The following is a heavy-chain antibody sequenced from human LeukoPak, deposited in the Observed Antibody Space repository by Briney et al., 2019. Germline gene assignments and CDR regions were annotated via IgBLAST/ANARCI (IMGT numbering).Heavy chain of an antibody. CDR2: ISAYNGNT. Sequence: GASVKVSCKASGYTFTSYGISWVRQAPGQGLEWMRWISAYNGNTNYAQKLQGRVTMTTDTSTSTAYMELRSLRSDDTAVYYCARGPRVFGPLPGYYYMDVWGKGTTVTVS. J-gene: IGHJ6*03. D-gene: IGHD3/OR15-3a*01. V-gene: IGHV1-18*01. CDR3: ARGPRVFGPLPGYYYMDV. CDR1: GYTFTSYG.